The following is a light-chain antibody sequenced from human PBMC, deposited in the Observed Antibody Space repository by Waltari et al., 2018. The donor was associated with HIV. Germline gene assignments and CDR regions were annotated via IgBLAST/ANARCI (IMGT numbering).Light chain of an antibody. CDR1: SSDVGSYNL. V-gene: IGLV2-23*02. Sequence: QSALTQPASVSGSPGQSITISCTGTSSDVGSYNLVSWYQQHPGEAPKLMNYEVGKRPSGVSNRFSGSKSGNTASLTISGLQAEDEADYYCCSYAGSTTWVFGGGTRLTVL. CDR3: CSYAGSTTWV. J-gene: IGLJ3*02. CDR2: EVG.